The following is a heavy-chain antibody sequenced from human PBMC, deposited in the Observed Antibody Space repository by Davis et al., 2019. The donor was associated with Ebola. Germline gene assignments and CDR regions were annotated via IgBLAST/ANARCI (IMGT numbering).Heavy chain of an antibody. J-gene: IGHJ6*03. CDR1: GGTFSSYA. D-gene: IGHD4-17*01. Sequence: SVKVSCKASGGTFSSYAISWVRQAPGQGLEWMGGIIPIFGTANYAQKFQGRVTITADESTSTAYMELSSLRSEDTAVYYCARKAHYEDYYYYMDVWGKGTTVTVSS. CDR3: ARKAHYEDYYYYMDV. V-gene: IGHV1-69*13. CDR2: IIPIFGTA.